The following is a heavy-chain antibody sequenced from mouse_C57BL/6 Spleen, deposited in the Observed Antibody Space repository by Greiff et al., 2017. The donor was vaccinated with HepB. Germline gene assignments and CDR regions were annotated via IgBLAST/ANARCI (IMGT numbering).Heavy chain of an antibody. Sequence: EVQVVESGGDLVKPGGSLKLSCAASGFTFSSYGMSWVRQTPDKRLEWVATISSGGSYTYYPDSVKGRFTISRDNAKNTLYLQMSSLKSEDTAMYYCARHRDSNYVDYYAMDYWGQGTSVTVSS. D-gene: IGHD2-5*01. V-gene: IGHV5-6*01. CDR2: ISSGGSYT. J-gene: IGHJ4*01. CDR3: ARHRDSNYVDYYAMDY. CDR1: GFTFSSYG.